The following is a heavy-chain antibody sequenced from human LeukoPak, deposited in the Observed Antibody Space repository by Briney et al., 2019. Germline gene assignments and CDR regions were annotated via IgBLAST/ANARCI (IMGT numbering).Heavy chain of an antibody. V-gene: IGHV4-61*01. J-gene: IGHJ5*02. D-gene: IGHD6-19*01. Sequence: ASETLSLTCVVSGASISSGSHYWNWIRQSPGRGLEWIGHIYYRGTTNYTPSLKSRVTISVDTSMNQFSLRLTSVTAADTAVYFCARSFYSGWYTPLRWFDTWGQGALVTVSS. CDR1: GASISSGSHY. CDR2: IYYRGTT. CDR3: ARSFYSGWYTPLRWFDT.